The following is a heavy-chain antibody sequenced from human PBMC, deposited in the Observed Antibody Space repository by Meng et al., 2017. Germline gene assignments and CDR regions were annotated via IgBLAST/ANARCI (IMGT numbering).Heavy chain of an antibody. CDR2: FDPEDGET. CDR3: ARGHSPYYESSSFYAAN. V-gene: IGHV1-24*01. J-gene: IGHJ4*02. CDR1: GYTLTELS. Sequence: ASVKVSCKVSGYTLTELSMHWVRQAPGKGLEWMGGFDPEDGETIYAQKFQGRVTMTEDTSTDTAYMELSSLRPEDTAVYYCARGHSPYYESSSFYAANWGQGTLVTVSS. D-gene: IGHD3-22*01.